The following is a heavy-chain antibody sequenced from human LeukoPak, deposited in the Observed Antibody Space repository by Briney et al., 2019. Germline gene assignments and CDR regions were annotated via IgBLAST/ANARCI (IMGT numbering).Heavy chain of an antibody. CDR1: GFTFSNYW. Sequence: GGSLRLSCAASGFTFSNYWMAWVRQAPEKGPEWVANINLDGSQKYYVDSVKGRFTISGDNAENSLYLQMNSLRAEDTALYYCARKRPNYFDYWGQGTLVTVSS. CDR2: INLDGSQK. V-gene: IGHV3-7*01. CDR3: ARKRPNYFDY. J-gene: IGHJ4*02.